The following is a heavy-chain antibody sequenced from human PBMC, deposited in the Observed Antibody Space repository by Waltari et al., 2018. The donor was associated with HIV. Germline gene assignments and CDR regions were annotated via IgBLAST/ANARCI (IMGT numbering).Heavy chain of an antibody. V-gene: IGHV3-30*18. D-gene: IGHD5-18*01. CDR2: ISYEASYQ. CDR3: AKAPTTSTALVQGS. CDR1: GLIFSDDG. J-gene: IGHJ5*02. Sequence: QLVESGGGVVQPGRSLRLTCAASGLIFSDDGMHWVRQAPGTGVECLSVISYEASYQYYAKFVKGRFTISRDNSKETVFLEMNNLKIEDTAIYFCAKAPTTSTALVQGSWGQGTLVIVSS.